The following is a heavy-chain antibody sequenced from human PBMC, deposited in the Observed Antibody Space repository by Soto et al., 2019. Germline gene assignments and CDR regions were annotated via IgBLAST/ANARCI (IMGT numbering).Heavy chain of an antibody. V-gene: IGHV1-69*08. CDR3: ARDQPPQRLHLGINSRFDP. Sequence: QVQLVQSGAEVKKPGSSVKVSCKASGGTFSSYTISWVRQAPGQGLEWMGRIIPILGIANYAQKFQGRVTITADKTTSAAYMELSSLRSEDTAVYYCARDQPPQRLHLGINSRFDPWGQGTLVTVSS. CDR2: IIPILGIA. CDR1: GGTFSSYT. J-gene: IGHJ5*02. D-gene: IGHD3-16*01.